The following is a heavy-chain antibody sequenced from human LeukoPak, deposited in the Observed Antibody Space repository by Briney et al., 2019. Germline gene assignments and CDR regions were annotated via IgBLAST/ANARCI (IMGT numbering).Heavy chain of an antibody. Sequence: SETLSLTCTVSGGCISRGGYYWSWVRQHPRKGLEWIGYIYYCGSTYYNPSLKSRVTISVDTSKNQFSLKLSSVTAADTAVYYCARGPLNWFDPWGQGTLVTVSS. CDR2: IYYCGST. J-gene: IGHJ5*02. CDR3: ARGPLNWFDP. CDR1: GGCISRGGYY. V-gene: IGHV4-31*03.